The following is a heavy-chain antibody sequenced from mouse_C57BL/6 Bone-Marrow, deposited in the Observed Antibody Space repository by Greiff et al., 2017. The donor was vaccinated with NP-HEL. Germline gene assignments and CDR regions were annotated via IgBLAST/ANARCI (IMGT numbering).Heavy chain of an antibody. V-gene: IGHV3-8*01. CDR1: GYSITSDY. CDR3: ARSPLWLRRNYYAMDY. Sequence: EVNVVESGPGLAKPSQTLSLTCSVPGYSITSDYWHWIRKFPGNKLEYMGYISYSGSNYYNPSPKSRISITRDTYKNKYYLRLNYVTTEDTATYYCARSPLWLRRNYYAMDYCGQGTSVTVSS. J-gene: IGHJ4*01. CDR2: ISYSGSN. D-gene: IGHD2-2*01.